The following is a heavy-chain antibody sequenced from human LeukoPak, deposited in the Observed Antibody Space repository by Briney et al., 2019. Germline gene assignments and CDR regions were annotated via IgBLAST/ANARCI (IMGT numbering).Heavy chain of an antibody. CDR2: ISGSGGST. CDR3: AKGYCSSNSCYVFDY. V-gene: IGHV3-23*01. Sequence: GGSLRLSCAASGFTFSSYAMSWVRQAPGNGLEWVSAISGSGGSTYYADSVKGRFTISRDNSKNTLYLQMNSLRAEDTAVYYCAKGYCSSNSCYVFDYWGQGTLVTVSS. J-gene: IGHJ4*02. CDR1: GFTFSSYA. D-gene: IGHD2-2*01.